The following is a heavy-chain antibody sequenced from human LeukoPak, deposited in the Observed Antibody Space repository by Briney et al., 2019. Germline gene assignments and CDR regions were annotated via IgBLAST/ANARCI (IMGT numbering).Heavy chain of an antibody. J-gene: IGHJ4*02. Sequence: KASETLSLTCTVSGGSISSGDYYWSWIRQPPGKGLEWIGYIYYSGSTYYNPSLKSRVTISVDTSKNQFSLKLSSVTAADTAVYYCARIVVVPAAAYRDFDYWGQGTLVTVSS. V-gene: IGHV4-30-4*01. CDR2: IYYSGST. CDR1: GGSISSGDYY. CDR3: ARIVVVPAAAYRDFDY. D-gene: IGHD2-2*01.